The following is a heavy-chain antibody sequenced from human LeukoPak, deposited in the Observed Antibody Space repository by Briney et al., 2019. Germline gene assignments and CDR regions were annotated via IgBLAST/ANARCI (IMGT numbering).Heavy chain of an antibody. CDR2: IYTSGST. D-gene: IGHD3-10*01. J-gene: IGHJ6*03. V-gene: IGHV4-4*07. CDR1: GGSFSGHY. CDR3: AREGYYGSGSYRYYYYYMDV. Sequence: SETLSLTCAVYGGSFSGHYWSWIRQPAGKGLEWIGRIYTSGSTNYNPSLKSRVTMSVDTSKNQFSLKLSSVTAADTAVYYCAREGYYGSGSYRYYYYYMDVWGKGTTVTISS.